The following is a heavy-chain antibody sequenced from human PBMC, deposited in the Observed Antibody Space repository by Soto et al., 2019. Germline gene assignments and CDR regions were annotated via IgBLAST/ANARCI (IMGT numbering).Heavy chain of an antibody. J-gene: IGHJ4*02. Sequence: PGESLKISCKGSGYSFTSYWIGWVRQMPGKGLEWMGIIYPGDSDTRYSPSFQGQVTISADKSISTAYLQWSSLKASDTAMYYCARLLYYDSSGYHPTGDYWGQGTLVTVSS. CDR2: IYPGDSDT. D-gene: IGHD3-22*01. CDR3: ARLLYYDSSGYHPTGDY. V-gene: IGHV5-51*01. CDR1: GYSFTSYW.